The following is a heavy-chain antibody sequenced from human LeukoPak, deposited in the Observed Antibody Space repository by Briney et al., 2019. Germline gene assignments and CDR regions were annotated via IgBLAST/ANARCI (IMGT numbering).Heavy chain of an antibody. J-gene: IGHJ4*02. Sequence: PGGSLRLSCAASGFTFSSYAMSWVRQAPGKGLEWVSAISGSGGSTYNADSVKGRFTISRDNSKNTLYLQMNSLRAEDTAVYYCAKDIGCSGGSCYSGPLGYWGQGTLVTVSS. CDR1: GFTFSSYA. CDR3: AKDIGCSGGSCYSGPLGY. CDR2: ISGSGGST. V-gene: IGHV3-23*01. D-gene: IGHD2-15*01.